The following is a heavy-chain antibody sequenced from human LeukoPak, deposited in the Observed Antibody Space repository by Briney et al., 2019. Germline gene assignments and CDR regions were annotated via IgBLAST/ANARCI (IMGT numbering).Heavy chain of an antibody. D-gene: IGHD3-22*01. CDR1: GFTFSSYS. V-gene: IGHV3-48*01. CDR3: ARDGGDYYDSNGAFDI. J-gene: IGHJ3*02. CDR2: ISSSSSTI. Sequence: AGGSLRLSCAASGFTFSSYSMNWVRQAPGKGLEWVSYISSSSSTIYYADSVKGRFTISRDNAKNSLYLQMNSLRVEDTAVYYCARDGGDYYDSNGAFDIWGHGTMVAVSS.